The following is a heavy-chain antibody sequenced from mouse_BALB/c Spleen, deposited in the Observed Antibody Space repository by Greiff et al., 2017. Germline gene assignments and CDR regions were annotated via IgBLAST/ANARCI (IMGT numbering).Heavy chain of an antibody. D-gene: IGHD1-1*01. J-gene: IGHJ2*01. V-gene: IGHV3-2*02. CDR3: ARDGSSYGVYFDY. CDR2: ISYSGST. Sequence: DVQLQESGPGLVKPSQSLSLTCTVTGYSITSDYAWNWIRQFPGNKLEWMGYISYSGSTSYNPSLKSRISITRDTSKNQFFLQLNSVTTEDTATYYCARDGSSYGVYFDYWGQGTTLTVSS. CDR1: GYSITSDYA.